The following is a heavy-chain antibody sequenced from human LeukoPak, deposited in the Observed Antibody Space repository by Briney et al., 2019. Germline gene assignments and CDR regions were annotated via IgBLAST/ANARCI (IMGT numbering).Heavy chain of an antibody. Sequence: PGGSLRLSCAASGFTFSSYEMKWVRPGPGKGLEWVSYISSTETKYYADSVKGRFTISRDSATNSLYLQMNSLRAEDTAVYYCARDSGSYYSDYWGQGTLVTVSS. CDR3: ARDSGSYYSDY. CDR1: GFTFSSYE. V-gene: IGHV3-48*03. D-gene: IGHD3-22*01. J-gene: IGHJ4*02. CDR2: ISSTETK.